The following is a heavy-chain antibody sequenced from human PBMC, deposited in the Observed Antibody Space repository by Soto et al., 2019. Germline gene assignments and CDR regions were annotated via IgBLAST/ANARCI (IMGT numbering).Heavy chain of an antibody. D-gene: IGHD3-22*01. CDR2: ITSSSXGI. CDR3: ARVYYYDRSAIFNY. J-gene: IGHJ4*02. V-gene: IGHV3-48*02. Sequence: WVRXXPGXXXXWVSYITSSSXGIQYADCVKGRFTIARGIVKNSLYLQMNSLRDEDTAVYYCARVYYYDRSAIFNYWGQGTLVTVSS.